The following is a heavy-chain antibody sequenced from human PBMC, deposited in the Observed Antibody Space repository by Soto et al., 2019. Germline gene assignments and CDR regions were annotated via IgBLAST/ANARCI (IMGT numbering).Heavy chain of an antibody. J-gene: IGHJ4*02. V-gene: IGHV1-3*01. CDR1: GINYNTYA. D-gene: IGHD5-12*01. CDR2: INAGNGDT. CDR3: ARAISGYVT. Sequence: QVQLVQSGAEMKKPGASVKLSCKTSGINYNTYAIHWLRQAPGKGLEWMGWINAGNGDTRYSQNFQGRVTLTRDTSASTVYMDLDSLKSEDTGVYYCARAISGYVTWGQGTLVTVSS.